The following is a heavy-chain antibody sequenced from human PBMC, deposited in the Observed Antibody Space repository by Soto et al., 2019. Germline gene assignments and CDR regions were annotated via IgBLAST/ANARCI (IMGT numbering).Heavy chain of an antibody. Sequence: GGSLRLSCAASGFTFSSYSMNWVRQAPGKGLEWVSSISSSSSYIYYADSVKGRFTISRDNAKNSLYLQMNSLRAEDTAVYYCARHLGHAFWSGYDYYGMGVCGQLSTVTVSS. CDR3: ARHLGHAFWSGYDYYGMGV. V-gene: IGHV3-21*01. J-gene: IGHJ6*01. D-gene: IGHD3-3*01. CDR2: ISSSSSYI. CDR1: GFTFSSYS.